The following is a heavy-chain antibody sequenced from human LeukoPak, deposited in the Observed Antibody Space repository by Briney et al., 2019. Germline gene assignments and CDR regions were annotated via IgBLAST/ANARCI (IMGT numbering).Heavy chain of an antibody. D-gene: IGHD2-15*01. J-gene: IGHJ5*02. CDR1: GGSISSSSYY. Sequence: SETLSLTCTVSGGSISSSSYYWGWIRQPPGKGLEWIGSIYYSGSTYYNPSLKSRVTISVDTSKNQFSLKLSSVTDADTAVYYCARRPYCSGGSCYQNWFDPWGQGTLVTVSS. CDR2: IYYSGST. V-gene: IGHV4-39*01. CDR3: ARRPYCSGGSCYQNWFDP.